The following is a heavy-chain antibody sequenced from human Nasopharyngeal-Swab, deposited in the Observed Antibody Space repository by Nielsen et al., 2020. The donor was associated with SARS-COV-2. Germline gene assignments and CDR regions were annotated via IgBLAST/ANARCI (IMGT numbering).Heavy chain of an antibody. CDR3: ARGYGSFPYYFDH. CDR2: VYYSGST. Sequence: GSLRLSCAVYGGSFTTYFWGWIRQPPGKGLEWIGTVYYSGSTYYNPSLKSRVTISVDTSKNQFSLKLNSVTATDTAVYYCARGYGSFPYYFDHWGQGTLVTVSS. J-gene: IGHJ4*02. V-gene: IGHV4-34*01. D-gene: IGHD1-26*01. CDR1: GGSFTTYF.